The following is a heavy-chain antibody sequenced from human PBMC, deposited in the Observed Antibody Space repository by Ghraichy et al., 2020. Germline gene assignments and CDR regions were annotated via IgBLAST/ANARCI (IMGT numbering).Heavy chain of an antibody. CDR1: GFTFNIYG. Sequence: GGSLRLSCAASGFTFNIYGMNWVRQAPGKGLEWVSYISSTSSAMYYADSVKGRFTISRDNAKNSLYLQMNSLRDEDTAVYYCASNLPPMDWGQGTLVTVYS. CDR2: ISSTSSAM. D-gene: IGHD5-24*01. J-gene: IGHJ4*02. CDR3: ASNLPPMD. V-gene: IGHV3-48*02.